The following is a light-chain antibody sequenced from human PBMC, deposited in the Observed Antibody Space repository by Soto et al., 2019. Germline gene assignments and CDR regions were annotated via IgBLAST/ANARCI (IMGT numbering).Light chain of an antibody. CDR3: GSWDSSLSAEV. CDR1: SSNIGGNS. Sequence: QSVLTQPPPVSAAPGQKVTISCSGSSSNIGGNSVSWYQQLPGTAPKLLIYDDNKRPSGIPDRFSGSKSGTSATLGITGFQTGDEADYYSGSWDSSLSAEVFGPGTKATVL. V-gene: IGLV1-51*01. J-gene: IGLJ1*01. CDR2: DDN.